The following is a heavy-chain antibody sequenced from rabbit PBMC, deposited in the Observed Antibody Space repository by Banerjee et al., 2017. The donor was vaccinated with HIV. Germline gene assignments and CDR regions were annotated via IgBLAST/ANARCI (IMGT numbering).Heavy chain of an antibody. J-gene: IGHJ3*01. D-gene: IGHD3-1*01. Sequence: QEQLKESGGGLVQPGGSLKLSCTASGFSISSGYYMCWVRQAPGKGLEWIACIYGGSSGSTYYASWAKGRFTISKTSSTTVTLQMTSLTAADTATYFCARGGLWSLWGQGTLVTVS. CDR3: ARGGLWSL. CDR1: GFSISSGYY. CDR2: IYGGSSGST. V-gene: IGHV1S45*01.